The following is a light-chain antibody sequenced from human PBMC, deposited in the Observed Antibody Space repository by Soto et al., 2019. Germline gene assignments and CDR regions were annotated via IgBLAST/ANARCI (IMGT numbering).Light chain of an antibody. V-gene: IGLV2-14*01. CDR2: DVT. CDR3: SSYTTSSSYV. J-gene: IGLJ1*01. CDR1: SSDVGGYIY. Sequence: QSVLIQTASVSGSPGQSITISCTGTSSDVGGYIYVSWYQQHPGKAPKLMIYDVTSRPSGVSYRFSGSKSGNTASLTISGLQAEDEADYYCSSYTTSSSYVFGTGTKVTVL.